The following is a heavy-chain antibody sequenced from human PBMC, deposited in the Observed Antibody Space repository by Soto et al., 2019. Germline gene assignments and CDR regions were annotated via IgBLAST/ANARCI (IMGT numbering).Heavy chain of an antibody. J-gene: IGHJ4*02. CDR2: IWYDGSDK. Sequence: GGSLRLSCAASGFTFSSYGMHWVRQAPGKGLEWVAVIWYDGSDKYYADSVKGRFTISRDNSKNTLYLQMNSLRAEDTAVYYYALRWYSYYFDLWGQGTLVTVSS. CDR3: ALRWYSYYFDL. V-gene: IGHV3-33*08. CDR1: GFTFSSYG. D-gene: IGHD2-15*01.